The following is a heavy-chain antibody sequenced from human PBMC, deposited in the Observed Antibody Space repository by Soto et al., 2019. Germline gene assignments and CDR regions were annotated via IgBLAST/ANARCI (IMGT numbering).Heavy chain of an antibody. CDR2: ISGGGDGT. V-gene: IGHV3-23*01. CDR3: AKKGLGSIGTYCNSGACHYAFDI. Sequence: EVQLLESGGGLVQPGGSLRLSCAASGFTFINYAMTWVRQAPGKGLEWVSTISGGGDGTYYADSVKGRFTISRDNSRNTVYLHMISLRAEDTAVYYCAKKGLGSIGTYCNSGACHYAFDIRGQGTMVTVTS. D-gene: IGHD2-15*01. J-gene: IGHJ3*02. CDR1: GFTFINYA.